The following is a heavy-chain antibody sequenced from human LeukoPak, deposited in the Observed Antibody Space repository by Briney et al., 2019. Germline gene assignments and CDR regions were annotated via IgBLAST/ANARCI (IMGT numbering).Heavy chain of an antibody. CDR3: AKSQRATGAWELRY. CDR2: ISYDGSNK. J-gene: IGHJ4*02. D-gene: IGHD1-26*01. CDR1: GFTFSSYG. Sequence: PGGSLRLSCAASGFTFSSYGMHWVRQAPGKGLEWVAVISYDGSNKYYAGSVKGRFTISRDNSKNTLYLQMNSLRAEDTAVYYCAKSQRATGAWELRYWGQGTLVTVSS. V-gene: IGHV3-30*18.